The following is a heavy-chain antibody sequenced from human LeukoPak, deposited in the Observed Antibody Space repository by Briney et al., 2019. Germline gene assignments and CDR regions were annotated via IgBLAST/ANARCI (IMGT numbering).Heavy chain of an antibody. Sequence: ASVKVSCETSGYTFSTYGITWVRQAPGQGFQWMGWISAHSGNTKYAENFQGRISLTTDTSATTAYMELRSLTSDDTAVYYCARDLSSGGWTLEFDYWGQGSLVIVAS. V-gene: IGHV1-18*01. CDR3: ARDLSSGGWTLEFDY. J-gene: IGHJ4*02. CDR1: GYTFSTYG. CDR2: ISAHSGNT. D-gene: IGHD1-1*01.